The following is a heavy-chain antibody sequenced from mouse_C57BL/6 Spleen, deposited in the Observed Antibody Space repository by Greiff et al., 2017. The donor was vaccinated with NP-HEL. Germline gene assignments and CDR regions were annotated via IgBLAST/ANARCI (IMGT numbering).Heavy chain of an antibody. J-gene: IGHJ2*01. V-gene: IGHV5-4*01. Sequence: EVHLVESGGGLVKPGGSLKLSCAASGFTFSSYAMSWVRQTPEKRLEWVATISDGGSYTYYPDNVKGRFTISRDNAKNNLYLQMSHLKSEDTAMYYCARDYGSRGGDFDYWGQGTTLTVSS. CDR2: ISDGGSYT. D-gene: IGHD1-1*01. CDR3: ARDYGSRGGDFDY. CDR1: GFTFSSYA.